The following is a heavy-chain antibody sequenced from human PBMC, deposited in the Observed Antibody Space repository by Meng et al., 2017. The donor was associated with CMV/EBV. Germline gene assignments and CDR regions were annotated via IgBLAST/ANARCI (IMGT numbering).Heavy chain of an antibody. J-gene: IGHJ4*02. D-gene: IGHD2-2*01. CDR1: GYSISSGYY. CDR2: IYHSGST. CDR3: AREWGGIVVVPAAMGIDY. V-gene: IGHV4-38-2*02. Sequence: SETLSLTCTVSGYSISSGYYWGWIRQPPGKGLEWIGSIYHSGSTYYNPSLKSRVTISVDTSKNQFSLKLSSVTAADTAVYCCAREWGGIVVVPAAMGIDYWGQGTLVTVSS.